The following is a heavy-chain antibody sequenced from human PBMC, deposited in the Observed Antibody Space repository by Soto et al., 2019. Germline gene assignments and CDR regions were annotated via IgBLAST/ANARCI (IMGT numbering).Heavy chain of an antibody. D-gene: IGHD3-10*01. CDR1: GGSISSGGYY. CDR3: ARAGPTNYYGSGSYWVAY. J-gene: IGHJ4*02. V-gene: IGHV4-31*02. Sequence: SETLSLTXTVSGGSISSGGYYWSWIRQHPGKGLEWIGYIYYSGSTYYNPSLKSRVTISVDTSKNQFSLKLSSVTAADTAVYYCARAGPTNYYGSGSYWVAYWGQGTLVTVSS. CDR2: IYYSGST.